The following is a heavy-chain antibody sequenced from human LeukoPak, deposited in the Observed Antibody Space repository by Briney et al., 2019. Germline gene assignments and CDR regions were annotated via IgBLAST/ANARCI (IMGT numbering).Heavy chain of an antibody. CDR1: GFTFSSYA. CDR3: ARAVKPVVDDAFDI. V-gene: IGHV3-64*01. D-gene: IGHD4-23*01. CDR2: ISSNGGST. Sequence: GGSLRLSCAASGFTFSSYAMHWVRQAPGKGLEYVSAISSNGGSTYYANSVKGRFTISRDNSKNTLYLQMGSLRAEDMAVYYCARAVKPVVDDAFDIWGQGTMVTVSS. J-gene: IGHJ3*02.